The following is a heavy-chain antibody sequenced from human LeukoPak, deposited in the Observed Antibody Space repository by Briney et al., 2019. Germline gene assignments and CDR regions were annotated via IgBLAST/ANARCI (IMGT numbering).Heavy chain of an antibody. CDR1: GYTFTSYG. CDR3: ASGGRSSGWYYFDY. J-gene: IGHJ4*02. Sequence: ASVKVSCKASGYTFTSYGISWVRQAPGQGLEWMGWISAYNGNTIYAQKLQGRVTMTTDTSTSTAYMELRSLRSDDTAVYYCASGGRSSGWYYFDYWGQGTLVTVSS. CDR2: ISAYNGNT. D-gene: IGHD6-19*01. V-gene: IGHV1-18*01.